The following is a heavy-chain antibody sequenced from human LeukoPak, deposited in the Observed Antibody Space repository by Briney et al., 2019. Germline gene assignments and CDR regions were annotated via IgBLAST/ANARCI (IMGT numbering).Heavy chain of an antibody. CDR2: IWYDGSNK. V-gene: IGHV3-33*06. J-gene: IGHJ4*02. D-gene: IGHD3-22*01. CDR1: GFTFSSYG. CDR3: AKSARPEVVVITFFDY. Sequence: SGGSLRLSCAASGFTFSSYGMHWVRQAPGKGLEWVAVIWYDGSNKYYADSVKGRFTISRDNSKNTLYLQMNSLRAEDTAVYYCAKSARPEVVVITFFDYWGQGTLVTVSS.